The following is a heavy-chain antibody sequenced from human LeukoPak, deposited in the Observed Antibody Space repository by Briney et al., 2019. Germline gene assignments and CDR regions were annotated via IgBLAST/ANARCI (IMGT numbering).Heavy chain of an antibody. Sequence: SETLSLTCTVSGGSISNYYWSWIRQPAGKGLEWIGRIYTSGSTNYSPSLTSRVTMSLDTSKNQFSLKLSSVTAADTAVYYCAQWRYSGSYRKDYFDYWGQGTLVTVSS. CDR3: AQWRYSGSYRKDYFDY. V-gene: IGHV4-4*07. CDR1: GGSISNYY. J-gene: IGHJ4*02. CDR2: IYTSGST. D-gene: IGHD1-26*01.